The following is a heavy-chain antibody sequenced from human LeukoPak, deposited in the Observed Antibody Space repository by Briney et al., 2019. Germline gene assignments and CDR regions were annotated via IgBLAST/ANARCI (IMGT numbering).Heavy chain of an antibody. V-gene: IGHV3-74*01. D-gene: IGHD2-2*01. J-gene: IGHJ4*02. CDR3: ARVWRHCSGTRCYALAY. CDR1: GFTVSGYX. CDR2: MNXDGSTT. Sequence: GRSLRLSCAAAGFTVSGYXXHXVXQAPGXXLXWXSHMNXDGSTTTYAESAKGGFTTSRDNDTNTTYLQMNSLRAEDKALYYCARVWRHCSGTRCYALAYWGQGTLVTVSS.